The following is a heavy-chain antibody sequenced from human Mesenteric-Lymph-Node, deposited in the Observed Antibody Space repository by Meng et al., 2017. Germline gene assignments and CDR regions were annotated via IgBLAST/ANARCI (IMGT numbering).Heavy chain of an antibody. V-gene: IGHV4-34*01. CDR3: ARGIAVAGYPF. CDR1: GGSSSGYY. J-gene: IGHJ4*02. Sequence: QVQLQPWGAGRLKPSEALSLTCAVYGGSSSGYYWTWSRQPPGKGLEWIGEINHSGSTNYNPSLKSRITISVDTSKNQFSLKLSSVTAADAAVYYCARGIAVAGYPFWGQGTLVTVSS. D-gene: IGHD6-19*01. CDR2: INHSGST.